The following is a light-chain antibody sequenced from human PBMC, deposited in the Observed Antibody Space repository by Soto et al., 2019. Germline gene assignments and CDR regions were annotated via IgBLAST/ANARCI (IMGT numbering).Light chain of an antibody. J-gene: IGLJ1*01. CDR1: SSDFGSYKF. CDR2: EAS. Sequence: QSVLTQPASVSGSPGQSVTISCTGTSSDFGSYKFVSWYQHHPGTVPKVIIYEASKRPSGVSDRFSGSKSGNTASLTISGLQAEDEADYYCFSFTSTNTHVFGSGTKVTVL. CDR3: FSFTSTNTHV. V-gene: IGLV2-23*01.